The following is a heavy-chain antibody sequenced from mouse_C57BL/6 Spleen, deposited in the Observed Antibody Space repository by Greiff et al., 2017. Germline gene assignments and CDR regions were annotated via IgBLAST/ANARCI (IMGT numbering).Heavy chain of an antibody. Sequence: QVQLQQPGAELVKPGASVKLSCKASGYTFTSYWMHWVQQRPGQSLEWIGMIHPNSGSPNYNEKFKSKATLTVDKSSSTAYMKLSSLTSEDSEVYYCARDYGSSYGDMDYWGKGTSVTVSS. J-gene: IGHJ4*01. CDR1: GYTFTSYW. D-gene: IGHD1-1*01. CDR3: ARDYGSSYGDMDY. CDR2: IHPNSGSP. V-gene: IGHV1-64*01.